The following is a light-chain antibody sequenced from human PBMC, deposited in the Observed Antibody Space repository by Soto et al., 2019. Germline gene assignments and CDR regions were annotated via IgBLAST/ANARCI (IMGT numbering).Light chain of an antibody. CDR3: SSSTTTTSLVV. CDR1: SSDIGDYNY. V-gene: IGLV2-14*01. Sequence: QSALTQPASASGSPGQSSTISCTGTSSDIGDYNYVSWYQQYPGKVPKLVIYDVSHRPSGVSNRFSGSKSGNTASLTISGLQAEDEADYYCSSSTTTTSLVVFGGGTKLTVL. J-gene: IGLJ3*02. CDR2: DVS.